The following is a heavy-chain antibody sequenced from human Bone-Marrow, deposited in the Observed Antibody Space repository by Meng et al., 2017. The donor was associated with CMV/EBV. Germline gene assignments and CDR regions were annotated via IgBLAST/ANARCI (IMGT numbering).Heavy chain of an antibody. V-gene: IGHV3-30*02. Sequence: GESLKISCAASGFTFSSYGMHWVRQAPGKGLEWVAFIRYDGSNKYYADSVKGRFTISRDNSKNTLYLQMNSLRAEDTAVYYCAKSGMGSSGYSPYFFDYWGQGTLVTVSS. CDR1: GFTFSSYG. D-gene: IGHD3-22*01. J-gene: IGHJ4*02. CDR2: IRYDGSNK. CDR3: AKSGMGSSGYSPYFFDY.